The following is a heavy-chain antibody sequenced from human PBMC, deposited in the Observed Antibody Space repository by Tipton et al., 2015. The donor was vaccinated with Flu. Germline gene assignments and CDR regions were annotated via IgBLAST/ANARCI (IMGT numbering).Heavy chain of an antibody. CDR2: IYSGGST. Sequence: VQLVQSGGGLIQPGGSLRLSCAASGFTVSSNYMSWVRQAPGKGLEWVSVIYSGGSTYYADSVKGRFTISRDNSKNSLYLQMNSLRAEDTAVYYCARRGGSGSYRGWFDYWGQGTLVTVSS. CDR1: GFTVSSNY. CDR3: ARRGGSGSYRGWFDY. D-gene: IGHD1-26*01. V-gene: IGHV3-53*01. J-gene: IGHJ4*02.